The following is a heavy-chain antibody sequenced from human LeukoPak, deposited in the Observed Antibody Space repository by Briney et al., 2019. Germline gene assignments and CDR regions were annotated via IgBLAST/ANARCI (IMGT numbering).Heavy chain of an antibody. Sequence: GGSLRLSCAASGFTFSSYSMNWVRQAPGKGLEWVSSISSSSSYIYYADSVKGRFTISRDNAKNSLYLQMNSLRAEDTAVYYCGRVGGRSKAAKGDAFDIWGQGTMVVVSS. D-gene: IGHD6-6*01. J-gene: IGHJ3*02. CDR2: ISSSSSYI. V-gene: IGHV3-21*01. CDR3: GRVGGRSKAAKGDAFDI. CDR1: GFTFSSYS.